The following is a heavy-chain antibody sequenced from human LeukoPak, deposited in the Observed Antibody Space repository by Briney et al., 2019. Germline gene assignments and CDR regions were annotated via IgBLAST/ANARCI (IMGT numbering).Heavy chain of an antibody. V-gene: IGHV3-23*01. CDR1: GFAFSTYA. D-gene: IGHD3-16*01. CDR2: VTGNGGRT. CDR3: AKAIGSNYFDY. Sequence: GGTLRLSCAASGFAFSTYALNWVRQAPGKGLEWVSLVTGNGGRTHYSASVEGRFTISRDNSKNTLYLQMNTLTAEDTAVYYCAKAIGSNYFDYWGQGILVTVSP. J-gene: IGHJ4*02.